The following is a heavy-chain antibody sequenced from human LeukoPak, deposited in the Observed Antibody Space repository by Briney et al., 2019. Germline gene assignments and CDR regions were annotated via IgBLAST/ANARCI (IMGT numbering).Heavy chain of an antibody. D-gene: IGHD4-11*01. CDR1: GFTFDDYA. V-gene: IGHV3-9*01. CDR2: ISWNSGSI. J-gene: IGHJ5*02. Sequence: GGSLRLSCAASGFTFDDYAMHWVRQAPGKGLEWVSGISWNSGSIGYADSVKGRFTISRDNAKNSLYLQMNSLRAEDTAVNYCARGGYSNYVRWWFDPWGQGTLVTVSS. CDR3: ARGGYSNYVRWWFDP.